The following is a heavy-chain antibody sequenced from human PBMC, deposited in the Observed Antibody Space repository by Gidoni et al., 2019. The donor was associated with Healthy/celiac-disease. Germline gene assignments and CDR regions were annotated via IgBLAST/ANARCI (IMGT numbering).Heavy chain of an antibody. V-gene: IGHV1-2*02. J-gene: IGHJ3*02. CDR2: INPNRGGT. D-gene: IGHD1-26*01. CDR3: ARVHSGSYSAFDI. CDR1: GYNLTGYY. Sequence: QVQLVQAGAEVKKPGASVKVSGKASGYNLTGYYMHWVRQAPGQGLEWMGWINPNRGGTNYAQKFQGRVTMTRDTSISTAYMELSRLRSDDTAVYYCARVHSGSYSAFDIWGQGTMVTVSS.